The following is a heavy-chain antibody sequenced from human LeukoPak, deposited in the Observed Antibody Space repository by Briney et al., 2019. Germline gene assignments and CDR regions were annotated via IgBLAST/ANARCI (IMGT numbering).Heavy chain of an antibody. CDR1: GFTFSSYA. D-gene: IGHD3-3*01. J-gene: IGHJ4*02. Sequence: GGSLRLSCAASGFTFSSYAMSWVRQAPGKGLEWVSAIRGSGGSTYYADSVKGRFTISRDNSKNTLYLQMNSLRAEDTAVYYCAKDNDFWSGYHFDYWGQGTLVTVSS. CDR2: IRGSGGST. V-gene: IGHV3-23*01. CDR3: AKDNDFWSGYHFDY.